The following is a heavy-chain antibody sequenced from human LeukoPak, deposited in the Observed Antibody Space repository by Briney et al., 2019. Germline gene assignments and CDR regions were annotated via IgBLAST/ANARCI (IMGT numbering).Heavy chain of an antibody. V-gene: IGHV3-23*01. Sequence: PGGSLRLSCTTPGFTFSTYAMTWVRQAPGKGLEWVSAMSGSGDSAKYAASVKGRFTMSRDNSKNTVYLQMNSLRAEDTAVYYCAKDWSADYWGQGTLVTVSS. CDR2: MSGSGDSA. CDR3: AKDWSADY. CDR1: GFTFSTYA. J-gene: IGHJ4*02.